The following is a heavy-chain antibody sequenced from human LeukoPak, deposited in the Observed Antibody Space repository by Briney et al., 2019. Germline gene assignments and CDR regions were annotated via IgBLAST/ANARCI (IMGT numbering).Heavy chain of an antibody. V-gene: IGHV3-30*18. CDR1: GFTFSRYA. CDR3: AKYLGDDFWSGALDY. J-gene: IGHJ4*02. CDR2: ISYDGSNK. D-gene: IGHD3-3*01. Sequence: GGSLRLSCAASGFTFSRYAMRWVRQATGKGLEWVAVISYDGSNKYYADSVKGRFTISRDNSKNTLYLQMNSLRAEDTAVYYCAKYLGDDFWSGALDYWGQGTLVTVSS.